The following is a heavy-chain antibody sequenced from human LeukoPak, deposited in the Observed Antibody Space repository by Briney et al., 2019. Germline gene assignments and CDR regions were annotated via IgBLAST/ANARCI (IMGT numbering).Heavy chain of an antibody. CDR3: ARLPAYCSSTSCYYDY. Sequence: GGSLRLSCAASGFTFSSYSMNWVRQAPGKGLEWVSYISSASGSIYYADSVKDRFTISRDNAKNSLFLQMNSLGAEDTAVYYCARLPAYCSSTSCYYDYWGQGTLVTVSS. J-gene: IGHJ4*02. CDR2: ISSASGSI. CDR1: GFTFSSYS. V-gene: IGHV3-48*04. D-gene: IGHD2-2*01.